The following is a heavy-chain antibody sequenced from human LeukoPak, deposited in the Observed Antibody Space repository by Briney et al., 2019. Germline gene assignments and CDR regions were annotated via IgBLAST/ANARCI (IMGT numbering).Heavy chain of an antibody. J-gene: IGHJ4*02. CDR3: ARGLVVVTGGDY. V-gene: IGHV4-59*01. CDR2: IYYSGST. Sequence: SETLSLTCTVSGGSISSYYWSWIRQPPGKGLEWIGYIYYSGSTNYNPSLKSRVTISVDTSKNQFSLKLSSVTAADTAVYYCARGLVVVTGGDYWGQGTLVTVSS. D-gene: IGHD2-21*02. CDR1: GGSISSYY.